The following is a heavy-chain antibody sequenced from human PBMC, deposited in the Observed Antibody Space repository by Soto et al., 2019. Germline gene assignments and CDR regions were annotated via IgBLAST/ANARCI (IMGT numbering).Heavy chain of an antibody. CDR2: IYYSGST. V-gene: IGHV4-30-4*01. CDR1: GGSISSGDYY. Sequence: QVQLQESGPGLVKPSQTLSLTCTVSGGSISSGDYYWSWIRQPPGKGLEWIGYIYYSGSTYYNPSRKSRVTISVDTSKIPFSLKLSSGTAADTAVYYCARERPDGSRLDPWGQGTLVTVSS. CDR3: ARERPDGSRLDP. J-gene: IGHJ5*02. D-gene: IGHD6-13*01.